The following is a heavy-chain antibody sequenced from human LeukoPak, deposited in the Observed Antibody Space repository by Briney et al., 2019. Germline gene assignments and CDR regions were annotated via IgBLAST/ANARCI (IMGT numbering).Heavy chain of an antibody. Sequence: PGRSLRLSCAASGFTFDDYAMHWVRQAPGKGLEWVSGISWNSANIAYAGSVKGRFTISRDNAKNSLYLQMNSLRAEDTALYYCAKDISYGYSGYYYGMDVWGQGTTVTVSS. V-gene: IGHV3-9*01. CDR2: ISWNSANI. CDR3: AKDISYGYSGYYYGMDV. CDR1: GFTFDDYA. D-gene: IGHD5-18*01. J-gene: IGHJ6*02.